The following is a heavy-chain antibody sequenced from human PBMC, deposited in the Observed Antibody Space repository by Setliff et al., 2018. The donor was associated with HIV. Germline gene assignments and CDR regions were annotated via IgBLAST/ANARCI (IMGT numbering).Heavy chain of an antibody. Sequence: GGSLRLSCAASGFSFSGYWMSWVRQAPGKGLEWVANIKEDGSEEYYVDSVKGRFTISRDNAKNTLYLQMNSRRAEDTAVYYCARGEHFWSGYYPGPSYDYWGQGTLVTVSS. CDR1: GFSFSGYW. V-gene: IGHV3-7*01. CDR2: IKEDGSEE. CDR3: ARGEHFWSGYYPGPSYDY. D-gene: IGHD3-3*02. J-gene: IGHJ4*02.